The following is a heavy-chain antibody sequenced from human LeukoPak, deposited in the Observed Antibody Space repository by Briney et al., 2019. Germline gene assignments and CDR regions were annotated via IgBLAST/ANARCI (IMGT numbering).Heavy chain of an antibody. CDR3: ARTLYDSSGYYFSDAFDI. CDR1: GGSFSGYY. V-gene: IGHV4-34*01. CDR2: INHSGST. J-gene: IGHJ3*02. D-gene: IGHD3-22*01. Sequence: SETLSLTCAVYGGSFSGYYWSWIRQPPGKGLEWIGEINHSGSTYYNPSLKSRVTISVDRSKNQFSLKLSSVTAADTAVYYCARTLYDSSGYYFSDAFDIWGQGTMVTVSS.